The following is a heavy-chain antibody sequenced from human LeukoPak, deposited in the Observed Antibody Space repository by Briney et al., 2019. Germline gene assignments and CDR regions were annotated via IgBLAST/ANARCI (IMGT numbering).Heavy chain of an antibody. CDR3: ARVPPPWDLYFDY. Sequence: SVKVSCKASGGTFSIYAISWVRQAPGQGLEWMGGIIPIFGTANYAQKFQGRVTITADESTSTAYMELSSLRSEDTAVYYCARVPPPWDLYFDYWGQGTLVTVSS. CDR1: GGTFSIYA. J-gene: IGHJ4*02. D-gene: IGHD1-26*01. CDR2: IIPIFGTA. V-gene: IGHV1-69*13.